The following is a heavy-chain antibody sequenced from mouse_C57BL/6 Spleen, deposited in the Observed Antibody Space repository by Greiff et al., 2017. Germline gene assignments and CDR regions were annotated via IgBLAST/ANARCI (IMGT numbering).Heavy chain of an antibody. Sequence: QVQLQQPGAELVRPGSSVKLSCKASGYTFTSYWMHWVKQRPIQGLEWIGNIEPSDSEIHYNQKFKDKATLTVNKSSSTAYMQISGLTSEDSAVYYCARWGVNWDGGDYWGQGTTLTVSS. CDR1: GYTFTSYW. D-gene: IGHD4-1*01. CDR2: IEPSDSEI. V-gene: IGHV1-52*01. J-gene: IGHJ2*01. CDR3: ARWGVNWDGGDY.